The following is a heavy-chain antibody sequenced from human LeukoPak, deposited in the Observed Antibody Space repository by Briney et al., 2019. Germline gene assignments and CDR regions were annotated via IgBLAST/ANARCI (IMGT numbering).Heavy chain of an antibody. Sequence: NSSQTLSLTCTVSGGSISSDSYYWSWIRQPPGKGLEWIGGINHSGSTNYNPSLKSRVTISVDMSKNQFSLKLSSVTAADTAVYYCARGTNWKRLDYWGQGTLVTVSS. V-gene: IGHV4-39*07. CDR2: INHSGST. J-gene: IGHJ4*02. CDR3: ARGTNWKRLDY. D-gene: IGHD1-20*01. CDR1: GGSISSDSYY.